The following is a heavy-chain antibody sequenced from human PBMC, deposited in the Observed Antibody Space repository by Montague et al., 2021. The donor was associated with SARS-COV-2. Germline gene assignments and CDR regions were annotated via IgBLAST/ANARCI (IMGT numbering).Heavy chain of an antibody. CDR3: ARHSVRDSIIGVVIILDAFDI. D-gene: IGHD3-3*01. Sequence: SETLSLTCTVSGGSISSSNYYWGWIRQPPGKGLELLGSIYYSVSTYYPPSLKSRVTISFDTSKNHFSLRLSSVTAADTAVHYCARHSVRDSIIGVVIILDAFDIWGQGTMVTVSS. CDR1: GGSISSSNYY. V-gene: IGHV4-39*01. J-gene: IGHJ3*02. CDR2: IYYSVST.